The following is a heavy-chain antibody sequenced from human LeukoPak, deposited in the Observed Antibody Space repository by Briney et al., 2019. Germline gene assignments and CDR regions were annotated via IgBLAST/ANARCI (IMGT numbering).Heavy chain of an antibody. CDR1: GFTFNDYY. Sequence: GGSLRLSCAASGFTFNDYYMNWVRQAPGKGLEWVSYISSDGTTIYHADAVKGRFTISRDNAKNSLYLQMDSLRAEDTAVYYCASPIAVAGTGYWGQGTLVTVSS. D-gene: IGHD6-19*01. CDR3: ASPIAVAGTGY. V-gene: IGHV3-11*01. J-gene: IGHJ4*02. CDR2: ISSDGTTI.